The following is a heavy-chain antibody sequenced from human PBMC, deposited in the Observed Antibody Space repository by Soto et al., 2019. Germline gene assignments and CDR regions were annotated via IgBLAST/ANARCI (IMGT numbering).Heavy chain of an antibody. CDR2: ISYDGSNK. Sequence: QVQLVESGGGVVQPGRSLRLSCAASGFTFSSYAMHWVRQAPGKGLAWVAVISYDGSNKYYADSVKGRFTISRDNSKNTLYLQMNSLRAEDTAVYYCARAKDSSSWYTYYYGMDVWGQGTTVTVSS. J-gene: IGHJ6*02. V-gene: IGHV3-30-3*01. D-gene: IGHD6-13*01. CDR3: ARAKDSSSWYTYYYGMDV. CDR1: GFTFSSYA.